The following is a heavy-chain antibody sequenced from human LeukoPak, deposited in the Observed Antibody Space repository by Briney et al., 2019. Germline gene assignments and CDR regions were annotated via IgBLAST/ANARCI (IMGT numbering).Heavy chain of an antibody. V-gene: IGHV3-20*04. J-gene: IGHJ4*02. CDR2: INWNGGST. CDR1: GFTFDDYG. D-gene: IGHD1-26*01. Sequence: TGGSLRLSCAASGFTFDDYGMGWVRQAPGKWLEWVSGINWNGGSTGYADSVKGRFTISRDNAKNSLYLQMNSLRAEDTALYYCARFSVGAIEGGYFDYWGQGTLVTVSS. CDR3: ARFSVGAIEGGYFDY.